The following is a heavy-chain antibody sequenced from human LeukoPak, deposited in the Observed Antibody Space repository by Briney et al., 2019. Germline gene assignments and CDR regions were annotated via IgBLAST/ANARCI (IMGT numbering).Heavy chain of an antibody. CDR3: AKDLGSSWPDSSEYYFDY. V-gene: IGHV3-33*06. J-gene: IGHJ4*02. CDR1: GFTFSSYG. Sequence: GGSLRLSCAASGFTFSSYGMHWVRQAPGKGLEWVAVIWYDGSNKYYADSVKGRITISRDNSKNTLYLQMNSLRAEDTAVYYCAKDLGSSWPDSSEYYFDYWGQGTLVTVSS. D-gene: IGHD6-13*01. CDR2: IWYDGSNK.